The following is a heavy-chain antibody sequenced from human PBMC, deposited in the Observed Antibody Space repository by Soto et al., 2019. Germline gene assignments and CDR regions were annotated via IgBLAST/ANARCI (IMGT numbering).Heavy chain of an antibody. CDR1: GFTFSSYG. D-gene: IGHD5-18*01. J-gene: IGHJ4*02. CDR3: AKGSTAMTYFDY. V-gene: IGHV3-30*18. Sequence: QEQLVESGGGVVQPGRSLRLSCAASGFTFSSYGMHWVRQAPGKGLEWVAVISYDGSNKYYVDSVKGRFTISRDNSKNTLDLQMNSLGAEDTAVYYCAKGSTAMTYFDYWGQGTLVTVSS. CDR2: ISYDGSNK.